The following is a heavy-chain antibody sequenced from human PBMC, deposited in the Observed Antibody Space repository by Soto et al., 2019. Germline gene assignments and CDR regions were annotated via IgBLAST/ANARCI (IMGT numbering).Heavy chain of an antibody. V-gene: IGHV3-33*01. CDR2: IWFDGSNE. D-gene: IGHD6-13*01. J-gene: IGHJ4*02. CDR1: GFIFTNYG. CDR3: ARDPLDPDQQLDIDY. Sequence: PGGSLRLSCAASGFIFTNYGMHWVRQAPGRGLEWVAGIWFDGSNENYADSVKGRFAISRDNSKNTLYLQMNSLRVEDTAVYYCARDPLDPDQQLDIDYWGQGSLVTVSS.